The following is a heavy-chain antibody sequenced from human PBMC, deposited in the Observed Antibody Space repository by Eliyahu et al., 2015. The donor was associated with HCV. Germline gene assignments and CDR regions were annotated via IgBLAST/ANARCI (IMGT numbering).Heavy chain of an antibody. Sequence: EVQLVESGGGLVKPGGSLRLSCAASGFTFSSYSMNWVRQAPGKGLEWVSSISSSSSYIYYADSVKGRFTISRDNAKNSLYLQMNSLRAEDTAVYYCARDALRFLEAQAFDIWGQGTMVTVSS. V-gene: IGHV3-21*01. D-gene: IGHD3-3*01. CDR2: ISSSSSYI. J-gene: IGHJ3*02. CDR3: ARDALRFLEAQAFDI. CDR1: GFTFSSYS.